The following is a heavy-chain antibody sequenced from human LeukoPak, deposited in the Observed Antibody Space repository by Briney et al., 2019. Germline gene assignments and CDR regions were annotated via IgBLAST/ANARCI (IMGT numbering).Heavy chain of an antibody. CDR3: AKDRSLKQWLVRDELDY. Sequence: GGSLRLSCAASGFTFSSSAMCWVRQAQGQGLEWVSAISGSGGSTYYADSVKGRFTISRDNSKNTLNLKMNSLRAEEPAVYYCAKDRSLKQWLVRDELDYWGEGTLVTVYS. J-gene: IGHJ4*02. CDR1: GFTFSSSA. V-gene: IGHV3-23*01. CDR2: ISGSGGST. D-gene: IGHD6-19*01.